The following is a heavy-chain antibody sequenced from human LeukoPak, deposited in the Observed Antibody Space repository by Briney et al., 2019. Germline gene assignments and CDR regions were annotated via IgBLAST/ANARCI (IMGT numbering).Heavy chain of an antibody. Sequence: ASVKVSCKASGYTCTSYGISWVRQAPGQGLEGMGWISAYNGNTNYAQKLQGRVTMTTDTSTSTAYMELRSLRSDDTAVYYCARGGDDSDFWSGHNWFDPWGQGTLVTVSS. D-gene: IGHD3-3*01. V-gene: IGHV1-18*01. J-gene: IGHJ5*02. CDR2: ISAYNGNT. CDR3: ARGGDDSDFWSGHNWFDP. CDR1: GYTCTSYG.